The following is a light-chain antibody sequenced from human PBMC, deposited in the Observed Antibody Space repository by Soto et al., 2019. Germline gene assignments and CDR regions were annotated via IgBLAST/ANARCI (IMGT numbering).Light chain of an antibody. CDR2: DVN. V-gene: IGLV2-11*01. CDR3: CSYAGSYTYG. Sequence: QSALTQPRSVSGSPGQSVTISCTGTSRDVGYYKYVSWYQQHPGKAPKLMIYDVNKRPSGVPDRFSGSKSDNTASLTISGLQTEDEADYYCCSYAGSYTYGFGTGTKVTVL. J-gene: IGLJ1*01. CDR1: SRDVGYYKY.